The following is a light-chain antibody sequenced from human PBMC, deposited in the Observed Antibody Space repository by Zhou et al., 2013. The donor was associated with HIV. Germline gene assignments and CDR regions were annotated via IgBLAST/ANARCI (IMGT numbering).Light chain of an antibody. CDR2: DAS. J-gene: IGKJ4*01. CDR1: QGISSA. CDR3: QQLNGYLT. Sequence: IQMTQSPSTLSASVGDRVTITCRASQGISSALAWYQQKPGKPPKLLIYDASRLESGVPSRFSGSGAGTDFTLTITSLQPEDSATYYCQQLNGYLTFGGGTKVEIK. V-gene: IGKV1-13*02.